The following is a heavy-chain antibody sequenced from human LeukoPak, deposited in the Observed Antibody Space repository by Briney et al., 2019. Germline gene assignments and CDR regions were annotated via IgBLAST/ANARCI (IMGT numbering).Heavy chain of an antibody. CDR1: GGTFSSYA. V-gene: IGHV1-2*02. CDR3: ARAEDSGYDFL. J-gene: IGHJ4*02. D-gene: IGHD5-12*01. CDR2: INPNSGGT. Sequence: ASVKVSCKASGGTFSSYAISWVRQAPGQGLEWMGWINPNSGGTNYAQKFQGRVTMTRDTSISTAYMELSRLRSDDTAVYYCARAEDSGYDFLWGQGTLVTVSS.